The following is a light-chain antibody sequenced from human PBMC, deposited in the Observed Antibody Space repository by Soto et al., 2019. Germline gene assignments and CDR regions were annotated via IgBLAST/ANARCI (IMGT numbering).Light chain of an antibody. CDR3: AAWDESPNVPV. J-gene: IGLJ3*02. Sequence: QSVLTQPPSASGTPGQRVTISCSGSNSNIGRNTVNWYQQFPGAAPNLLIHSDHQRPSGVPDRFSGSRSGTSASLAISGLQSEDEADYYCAAWDESPNVPVFGGGTKLTVL. CDR2: SDH. V-gene: IGLV1-44*01. CDR1: NSNIGRNT.